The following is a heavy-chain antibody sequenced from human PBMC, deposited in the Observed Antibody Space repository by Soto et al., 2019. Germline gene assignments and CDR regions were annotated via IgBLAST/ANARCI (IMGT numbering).Heavy chain of an antibody. CDR1: GDSVSSNRAA. Sequence: SQTLSLTCAISGDSVSSNRAAWNWIRQYPSRGIEWLGRTYYRTKWYNDYVVSVKSRITINPDTSKNQFSLQLKSVTPEDTAVYYCARDQWLVYYYYDGMDFWGQGTTVTVSS. CDR3: ARDQWLVYYYYDGMDF. V-gene: IGHV6-1*01. D-gene: IGHD6-19*01. J-gene: IGHJ6*02. CDR2: TYYRTKWYN.